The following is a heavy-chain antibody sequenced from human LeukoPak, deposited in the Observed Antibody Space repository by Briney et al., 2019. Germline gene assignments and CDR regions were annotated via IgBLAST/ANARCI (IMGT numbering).Heavy chain of an antibody. CDR2: IYHSGST. D-gene: IGHD5-18*01. CDR1: GGSISSSNW. CDR3: AREPKHGGYSFGIWFDP. Sequence: PSETLSLTCAVSGGSISSSNWWGWVRQPPGKGLEWIGEIYHSGSTNYNPSLKSRVTISVDTSKNQFSLKLSSVTAADTAVYYCAREPKHGGYSFGIWFDPWGQGTLVTVSS. V-gene: IGHV4-4*02. J-gene: IGHJ5*02.